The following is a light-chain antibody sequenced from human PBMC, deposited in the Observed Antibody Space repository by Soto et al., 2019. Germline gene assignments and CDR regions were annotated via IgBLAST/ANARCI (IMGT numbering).Light chain of an antibody. CDR1: SSDVGGYNY. V-gene: IGLV2-14*01. CDR3: SSYTSSSTLYV. J-gene: IGLJ1*01. CDR2: DVS. Sequence: QSVLTQPASVSGSPGQSITISCTGTSSDVGGYNYVSWYQQHPGKAPKLMIYDVSNRPSGVSNRFSGSKSGNTASLTISGLQAEDEAVYYCSSYTSSSTLYVFVTGTKVTVL.